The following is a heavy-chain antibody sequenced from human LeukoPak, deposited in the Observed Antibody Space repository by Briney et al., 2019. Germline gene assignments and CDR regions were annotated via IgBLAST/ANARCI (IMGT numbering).Heavy chain of an antibody. V-gene: IGHV3-30*04. CDR3: ARDYYDSSGYSMYYYYYYMDV. J-gene: IGHJ6*03. CDR1: GFTFSSYA. CDR2: ISYDGSNK. Sequence: GESLKISCAASGFTFSSYAMHGVRQAPGKGLEGVAVISYDGSNKYYADSVKGRFTISRDNSKNTLYLQMNSLRAEDTAVYYCARDYYDSSGYSMYYYYYYMDVWGKGTTVTVSS. D-gene: IGHD3-22*01.